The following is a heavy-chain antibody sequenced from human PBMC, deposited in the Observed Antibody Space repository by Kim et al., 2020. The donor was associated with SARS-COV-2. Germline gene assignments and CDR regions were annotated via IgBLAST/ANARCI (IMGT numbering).Heavy chain of an antibody. CDR3: TTDGSPYYYDSSGHSNYFDY. CDR1: GFTFSNAW. D-gene: IGHD3-22*01. V-gene: IGHV3-15*01. CDR2: IKSKTDGGTT. J-gene: IGHJ4*02. Sequence: GALRLSCAASGFTFSNAWMSWVRQAPGKGLEWVGRIKSKTDGGTTDYAAPVKGRFTISRDDSKNTLYLQMNSLKTEDTAVYYCTTDGSPYYYDSSGHSNYFDYWGQGTLVTVSS.